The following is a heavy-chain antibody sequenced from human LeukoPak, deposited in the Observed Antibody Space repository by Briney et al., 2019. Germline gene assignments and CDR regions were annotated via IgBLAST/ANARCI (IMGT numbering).Heavy chain of an antibody. J-gene: IGHJ4*02. CDR3: AKEGDYYYGSGSYPYYFDY. Sequence: PGGSLRLSCAASGFTFSSYAMSWVRQAPGKGLEWVSAISGSGGSTYYADSVKGRFTISRDNSKNTLYLQMNSLRAEDTAVYYCAKEGDYYYGSGSYPYYFDYWGQGTLVTVSS. CDR2: ISGSGGST. V-gene: IGHV3-23*01. CDR1: GFTFSSYA. D-gene: IGHD3-10*01.